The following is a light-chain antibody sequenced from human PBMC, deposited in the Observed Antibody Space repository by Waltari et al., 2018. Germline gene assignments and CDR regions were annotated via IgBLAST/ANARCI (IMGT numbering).Light chain of an antibody. V-gene: IGKV3D-15*01. J-gene: IGKJ1*01. Sequence: ETVVTQSPVTLSVSPGERATLSCRTSQTVGNSLAWYQQKPGQAPNLLIYHASTRAAGIPARFSGSGSETEFTLTISSLQSEDFAVYYCQQYNNWPPGTFGQGTKVEI. CDR3: QQYNNWPPGT. CDR2: HAS. CDR1: QTVGNS.